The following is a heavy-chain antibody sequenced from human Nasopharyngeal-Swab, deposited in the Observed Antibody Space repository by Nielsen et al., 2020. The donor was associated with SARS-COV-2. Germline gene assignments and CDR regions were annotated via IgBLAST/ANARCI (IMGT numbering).Heavy chain of an antibody. D-gene: IGHD6-13*01. V-gene: IGHV3-9*01. CDR1: GFTFDDYA. CDR2: ISWNSGSI. J-gene: IGHJ5*02. CDR3: ARAGYSSSWYL. Sequence: GGSLRLSCAASGFTFDDYAMHWVRQAPGKGLEWVSGISWNSGSIGYADSVKGRFTISRDNAKNSLYLQMNSLRAEDTAVYYCARAGYSSSWYLWGQGTLVTVSS.